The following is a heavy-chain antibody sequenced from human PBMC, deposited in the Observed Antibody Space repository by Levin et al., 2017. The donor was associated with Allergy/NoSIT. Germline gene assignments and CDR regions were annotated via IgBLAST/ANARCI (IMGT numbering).Heavy chain of an antibody. J-gene: IGHJ6*02. CDR2: ISSSGSSK. CDR1: GFTLSDYY. CDR3: AKDMSSSWYGASWADFFGMDV. V-gene: IGHV3-11*04. Sequence: GGSLRLSCAASGFTLSDYYMGWIRQTPGKGLEWVAEISSSGSSKNYADSVKGRFTISRDNAKNSLFLQMNNLRTEDTAVYYCAKDMSSSWYGASWADFFGMDVWGQGTTVTLSS. D-gene: IGHD6-13*01.